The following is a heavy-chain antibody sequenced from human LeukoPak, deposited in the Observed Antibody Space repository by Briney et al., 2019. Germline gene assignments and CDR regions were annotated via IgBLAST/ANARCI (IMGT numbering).Heavy chain of an antibody. CDR3: ARSRYCSSTSCPIDRFDI. CDR1: GFTCSSYG. J-gene: IGHJ3*02. D-gene: IGHD2-2*01. Sequence: PGGSLRRSGAASGFTCSSYGMHWVRQAPGKGLEWVAFIRYDGSNKYYADSGKGRFTTSRDNAKNSLYLQMNSLRAEDTAVYYCARSRYCSSTSCPIDRFDIWGQGTMVTVSS. V-gene: IGHV3-30*02. CDR2: IRYDGSNK.